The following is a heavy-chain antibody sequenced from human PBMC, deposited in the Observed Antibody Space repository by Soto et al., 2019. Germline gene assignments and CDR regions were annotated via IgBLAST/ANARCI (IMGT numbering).Heavy chain of an antibody. Sequence: EVQLVESGGGLVKPGGSLRLSCAASGFTFSSYWMHWVRQAPGKGLVWVSRINSDGSSTSYADSVKGRFTISRDNAKNTLYLQMNSLRAEDTEVYYCARGTTRSLLYGMDVWGQGTTVTVSS. D-gene: IGHD1-1*01. CDR2: INSDGSST. V-gene: IGHV3-74*02. CDR3: ARGTTRSLLYGMDV. J-gene: IGHJ6*02. CDR1: GFTFSSYW.